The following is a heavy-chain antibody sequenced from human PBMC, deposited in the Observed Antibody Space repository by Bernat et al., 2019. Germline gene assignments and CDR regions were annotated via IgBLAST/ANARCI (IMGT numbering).Heavy chain of an antibody. Sequence: VQLVESGGGLVQPGGSLRLSCAASGFTFSSYAMSWVRQAPGKGLEWVSAISGSGGSTYYADSVKGRFTISRDNSKNTLYLQMNSLRAEDTAVYYCAKGPTGIVGATTDEYFQHWGQGTLVTVSS. J-gene: IGHJ1*01. CDR1: GFTFSSYA. CDR2: ISGSGGST. V-gene: IGHV3-23*04. CDR3: AKGPTGIVGATTDEYFQH. D-gene: IGHD1-26*01.